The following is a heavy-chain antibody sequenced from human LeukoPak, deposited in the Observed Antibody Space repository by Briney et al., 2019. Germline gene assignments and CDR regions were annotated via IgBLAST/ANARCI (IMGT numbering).Heavy chain of an antibody. V-gene: IGHV5-51*01. CDR1: GDSLTTYW. CDR3: ARRKYYSTWFDP. Sequence: GEPLKISCQGSGDSLTTYWIGWVRQTPGKGPEWMGIIYPANSNTLYSPSFQGRVTISADKSISTVYLQWNSLQASDTALYYCARRKYYSTWFDPWGPGTLVTVSS. CDR2: IYPANSNT. D-gene: IGHD2-2*01. J-gene: IGHJ5*02.